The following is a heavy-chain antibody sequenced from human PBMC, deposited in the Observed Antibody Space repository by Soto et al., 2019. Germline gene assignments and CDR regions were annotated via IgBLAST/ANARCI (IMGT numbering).Heavy chain of an antibody. CDR1: GGTFSSYT. V-gene: IGHV1-69*04. J-gene: IGHJ6*02. CDR2: IIPILGIA. CDR3: ARDLGTGYYYGSGSSYSYYGMDV. D-gene: IGHD3-10*01. Sequence: SVKVSCKASGGTFSSYTISWVRQAPGQGLEWMGRIIPILGIANYAQKFQGRVTITADKSTSTAYMELSSLRSEDTAVYYCARDLGTGYYYGSGSSYSYYGMDVWGQGTTVTVSS.